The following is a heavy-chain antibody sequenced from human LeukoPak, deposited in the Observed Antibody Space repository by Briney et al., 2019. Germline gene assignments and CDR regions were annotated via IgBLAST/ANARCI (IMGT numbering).Heavy chain of an antibody. D-gene: IGHD3-22*01. CDR3: AIQTYYCDSSGYYRQDY. J-gene: IGHJ4*02. CDR1: GGSISSSSYY. V-gene: IGHV4-39*01. Sequence: PSETLSLTCTVSGGSISSSSYYWGWIRQPPGKGLEWIGSIYYSGSTYYNPSLKSRVTISVDTSKNQFSLKLSSVTAADTAVYYCAIQTYYCDSSGYYRQDYWGQGTLVTVA. CDR2: IYYSGST.